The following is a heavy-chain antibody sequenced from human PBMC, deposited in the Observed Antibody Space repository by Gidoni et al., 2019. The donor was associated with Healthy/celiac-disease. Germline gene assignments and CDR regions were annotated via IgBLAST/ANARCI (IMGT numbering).Heavy chain of an antibody. CDR1: GFTFSSYG. CDR3: AKGGLGIAARPMEDY. V-gene: IGHV3-30*18. CDR2: ISYDGSNK. D-gene: IGHD6-6*01. J-gene: IGHJ4*02. Sequence: QVQLVESGGGVVQPGRSLRLSCAASGFTFSSYGMHWVRQAPGKGLEWVAVISYDGSNKYYADSVKGRFTISRDNSKNTLYLQMNSLRAEDTAVYYCAKGGLGIAARPMEDYWGQGTLVTVSS.